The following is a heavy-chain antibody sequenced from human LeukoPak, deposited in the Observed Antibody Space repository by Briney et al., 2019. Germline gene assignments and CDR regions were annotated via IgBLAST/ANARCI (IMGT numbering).Heavy chain of an antibody. CDR3: ARLEDRASGYCTNGVCPYYYYYYMDV. CDR1: GGSISSYY. D-gene: IGHD2-8*01. CDR2: IYTSGST. J-gene: IGHJ6*03. Sequence: SETLSLTCTASGGSISSYYWSWIRQPAGKGLEWIGRIYTSGSTNYNPSLKSRVTMSVDTSKNQFSLKLSSVTAADTAVYYCARLEDRASGYCTNGVCPYYYYYYMDVWGKGTTVTVSS. V-gene: IGHV4-4*07.